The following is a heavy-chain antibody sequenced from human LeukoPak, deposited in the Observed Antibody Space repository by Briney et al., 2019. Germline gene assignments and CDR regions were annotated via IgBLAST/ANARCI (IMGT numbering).Heavy chain of an antibody. Sequence: NASQTLSLTCAVSGGSISSGGYSWSWIRQPPGKGLEWIGYIYHSGSTYYNPSLKSRITISVDRSKNQFSLKLSSVTAADTAVYYCARLSGYSGDVPDYWGQGTLVTVSS. V-gene: IGHV4-30-2*01. CDR1: GGSISSGGYS. D-gene: IGHD5-12*01. J-gene: IGHJ4*02. CDR3: ARLSGYSGDVPDY. CDR2: IYHSGST.